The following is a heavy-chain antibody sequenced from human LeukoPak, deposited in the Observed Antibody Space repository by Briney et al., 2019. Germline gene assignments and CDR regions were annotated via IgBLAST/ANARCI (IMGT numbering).Heavy chain of an antibody. CDR1: GYSISSGYY. CDR3: ARSHLGATQPFDY. J-gene: IGHJ4*02. V-gene: IGHV4-38-2*01. D-gene: IGHD2-15*01. Sequence: KPSETLSLTCAVSGYSISSGYYWGWIRQPPGKGLEWIGSIYHSGSTYYNPSLKSRVTISVDTSKNQFSLKLSSVTAADAAVYYCARSHLGATQPFDYWGQGTLVTVSS. CDR2: IYHSGST.